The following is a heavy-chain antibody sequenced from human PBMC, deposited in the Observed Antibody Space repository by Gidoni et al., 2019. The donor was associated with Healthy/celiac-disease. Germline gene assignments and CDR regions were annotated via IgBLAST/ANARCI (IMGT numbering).Heavy chain of an antibody. CDR3: AKDQKGILLKGAFDI. Sequence: EVQLVESGGGLVQPGRSLRLSCAASGFTFDAYAMHWVRQAPGKGLEWVSGISWNSGSIGYADSVKGRFTISRDNAKNSLYLQMNSLRAEDTALYYCAKDQKGILLKGAFDIWGQGTMVTVSS. D-gene: IGHD2-15*01. J-gene: IGHJ3*02. CDR1: GFTFDAYA. CDR2: ISWNSGSI. V-gene: IGHV3-9*01.